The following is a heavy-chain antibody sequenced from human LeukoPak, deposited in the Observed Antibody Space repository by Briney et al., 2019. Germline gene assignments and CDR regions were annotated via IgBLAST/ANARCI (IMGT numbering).Heavy chain of an antibody. Sequence: GGSLRLSCAASGFTFSDYYMSWIRQAPGKGLEWVSYISSSSSYTNYADSVKGRFTISRDNAKNSLYLQMNSLRAEDTAVYYCARVLGDAAGTYYFDYWGQGTLVTVSP. V-gene: IGHV3-11*06. CDR2: ISSSSSYT. CDR3: ARVLGDAAGTYYFDY. J-gene: IGHJ4*02. CDR1: GFTFSDYY. D-gene: IGHD6-13*01.